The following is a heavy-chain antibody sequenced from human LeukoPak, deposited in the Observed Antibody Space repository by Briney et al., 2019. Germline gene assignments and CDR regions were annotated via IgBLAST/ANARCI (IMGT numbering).Heavy chain of an antibody. Sequence: SETLSLTCTVSGGSISSSSYYWGWIRQPPGKGLEWIGSIYYSGSTYYNPSLKSRVTMSVDTSKNQFSLKLSSVTAADTAVYYCARHAGGIATAGTRPFDYWGQGTLVTVSS. D-gene: IGHD6-13*01. J-gene: IGHJ4*02. CDR3: ARHAGGIATAGTRPFDY. CDR2: IYYSGST. V-gene: IGHV4-39*01. CDR1: GGSISSSSYY.